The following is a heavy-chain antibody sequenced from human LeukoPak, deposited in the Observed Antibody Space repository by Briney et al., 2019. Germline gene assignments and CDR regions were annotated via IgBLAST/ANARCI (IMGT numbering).Heavy chain of an antibody. CDR2: IIAYNGNI. CDR1: GYTFSNYG. CDR3: ARVVVVAATRGTWYFDL. J-gene: IGHJ2*01. D-gene: IGHD2-15*01. Sequence: ASVKVSCKASGYTFSNYGISWVRQAPGQGLEWMGWIIAYNGNINYAQKVQGRVTITTDTSTSTAYMELRSLRSDDTAVYYCARVVVVAATRGTWYFDLWGRGTLVTVSS. V-gene: IGHV1-18*01.